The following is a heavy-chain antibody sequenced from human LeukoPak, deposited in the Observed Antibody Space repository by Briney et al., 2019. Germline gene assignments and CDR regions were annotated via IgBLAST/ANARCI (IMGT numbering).Heavy chain of an antibody. J-gene: IGHJ2*01. V-gene: IGHV3-21*01. CDR2: ISSGGDSYI. CDR1: GFTFSSFS. CDR3: ARGYGTSWYHFWYFDL. D-gene: IGHD6-13*01. Sequence: TGGSLRLSCAASGFTFSSFSMSWIRQAPGRGLEWVSSISSGGDSYIYYADSVEGRFTISRDNAKDSLYLQMNSLRAEDTAAYYCARGYGTSWYHFWYFDLWGRGTLVTVSS.